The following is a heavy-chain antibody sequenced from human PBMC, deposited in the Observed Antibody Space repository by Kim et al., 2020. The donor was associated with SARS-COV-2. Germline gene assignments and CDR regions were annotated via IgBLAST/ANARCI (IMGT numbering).Heavy chain of an antibody. D-gene: IGHD6-13*01. V-gene: IGHV3-20*04. CDR1: GFTFDDSG. CDR2: INWNGGTT. J-gene: IGHJ5*01. CDR3: AREHRRSTWYP. Sequence: GGSLRLSCAASGFTFDDSGMCWVRQPPGKGLEWISGINWNGGTTGYSDSVKGRFTISRDNVKKSLYLQMNSLRAEDTAFYYCAREHRRSTWYPWGQGTLVTVSS.